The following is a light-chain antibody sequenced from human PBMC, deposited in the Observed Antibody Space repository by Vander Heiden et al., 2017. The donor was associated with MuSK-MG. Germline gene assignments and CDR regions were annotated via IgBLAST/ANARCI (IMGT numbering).Light chain of an antibody. CDR3: NSRDSGGNHVV. V-gene: IGLV3-19*01. J-gene: IGLJ2*01. Sequence: SSELTQDPAVSVALGQTVTITCQGDSLRNYYASWYKQKPGQAPVLVIYGKNNRPSGIPDRFSGSTSGNTASLTITGAQVEDEADYYCNSRDSGGNHVVFGGGSKLTVL. CDR2: GKN. CDR1: SLRNYY.